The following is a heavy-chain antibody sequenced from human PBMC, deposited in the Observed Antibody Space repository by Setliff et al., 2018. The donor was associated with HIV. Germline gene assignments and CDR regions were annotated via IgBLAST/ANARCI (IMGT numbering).Heavy chain of an antibody. Sequence: PGGSLRLSCEVSGFTFSHHAMNWVRQAPGKGLEWVSMISGNGGGRYYADSVKGRFTISRDNSRSTLYLDMNSLRVEDTAIFYCARSTYGNYYHFDSWGQGILVTVSS. CDR1: GFTFSHHA. CDR3: ARSTYGNYYHFDS. J-gene: IGHJ4*02. D-gene: IGHD1-7*01. CDR2: ISGNGGGR. V-gene: IGHV3-23*01.